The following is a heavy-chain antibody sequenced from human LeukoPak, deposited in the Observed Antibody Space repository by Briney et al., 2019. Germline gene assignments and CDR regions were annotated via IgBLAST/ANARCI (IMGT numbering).Heavy chain of an antibody. CDR1: GFIVSNNY. D-gene: IGHD3-3*01. Sequence: GGSLRLSCAASGFIVSNNYMSWVRQAPGKGLEWVSVIYSGGSTYYADSVKGRFTISRDNSKNTVFLQMNSLRAEDTAVYYCARAYDFWSGSVYWGQGTLVTVSS. CDR2: IYSGGST. CDR3: ARAYDFWSGSVY. V-gene: IGHV3-53*01. J-gene: IGHJ4*02.